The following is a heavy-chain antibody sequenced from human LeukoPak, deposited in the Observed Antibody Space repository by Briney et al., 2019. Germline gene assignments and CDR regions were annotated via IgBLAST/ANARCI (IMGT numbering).Heavy chain of an antibody. Sequence: GGSLRLFCAASGFTVSSYYMSWVRQAPGKGLEWVSLIYTGGATFYADSVKGRFTISRDDSKNTLYLQMNSLRAEDTAMYYREGSNTRYYFDCWGQGTLVTVSS. CDR3: EGSNTRYYFDC. J-gene: IGHJ4*02. CDR2: IYTGGAT. D-gene: IGHD1-26*01. CDR1: GFTVSSYY. V-gene: IGHV3-66*01.